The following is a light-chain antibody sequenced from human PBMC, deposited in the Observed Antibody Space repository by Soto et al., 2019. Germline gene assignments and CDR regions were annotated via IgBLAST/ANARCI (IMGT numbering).Light chain of an antibody. CDR1: QTVASN. CDR3: QQYHNWAPQYT. CDR2: GAS. V-gene: IGKV3-15*01. Sequence: EIVMTQSPASLSVSPGDGATLSCRASQTVASNLAWYQQKPGQGPRLLIHGASTRAAGVPARFSGRGSGTEFTLTISSLQSADFAAYYCQQYHNWAPQYTFGQGTMLQIK. J-gene: IGKJ2*01.